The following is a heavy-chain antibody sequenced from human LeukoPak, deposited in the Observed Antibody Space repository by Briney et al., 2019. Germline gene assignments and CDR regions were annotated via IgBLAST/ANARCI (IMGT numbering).Heavy chain of an antibody. CDR1: GLTFSDYG. CDR2: ISYDGRNQ. V-gene: IGHV3-30*18. D-gene: IGHD2-15*01. Sequence: GGSLRLSCAASGLTFSDYGMHWIRQAPGKGLEWVAVISYDGRNQYYADSVKGRFTISRDSSKNTLYLQMNSLRAEDTAVYHCAKSNGYCSGGNCYSNYWGQGTLVTVSS. J-gene: IGHJ4*02. CDR3: AKSNGYCSGGNCYSNY.